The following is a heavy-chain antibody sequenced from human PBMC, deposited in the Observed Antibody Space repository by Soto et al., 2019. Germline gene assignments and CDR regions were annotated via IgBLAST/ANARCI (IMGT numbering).Heavy chain of an antibody. CDR1: GGSIGSHY. D-gene: IGHD2-8*01. V-gene: IGHV4-59*11. J-gene: IGHJ4*02. CDR3: ASGVFRASAFDY. Sequence: SETLSLTCTVSGGSIGSHYWSWIRQSPGTGLEWIGYVFYTGSTNYNPSLKGRVTISMDTSKKQFSLKLSSVTAADTAVYYCASGVFRASAFDYWGQGTLVTVSS. CDR2: VFYTGST.